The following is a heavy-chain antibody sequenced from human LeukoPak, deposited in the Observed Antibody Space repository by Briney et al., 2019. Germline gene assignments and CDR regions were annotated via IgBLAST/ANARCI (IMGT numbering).Heavy chain of an antibody. CDR3: AKGRFSSTSCYYYYMDV. D-gene: IGHD2-2*01. V-gene: IGHV3-23*01. J-gene: IGHJ6*03. CDR2: ISGSGGST. CDR1: GFTFSGYA. Sequence: PGGSLRLSCAASGFTFSGYAMSWVRQAPGKGLDWVSAISGSGGSTYYADSVKGRFTISRDNSKNTLYLQMNSLRAEDTAVYYCAKGRFSSTSCYYYYMDVWGKATTVTVSS.